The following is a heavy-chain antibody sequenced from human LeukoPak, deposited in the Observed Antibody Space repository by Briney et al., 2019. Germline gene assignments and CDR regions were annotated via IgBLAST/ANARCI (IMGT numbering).Heavy chain of an antibody. Sequence: GGSLRLSCAASGFTFSSYSMNWVRQAPGKGLEWVSSISGGSGYIYYADSVKGRFTISRDNAKNSLCLQINSLRPEDTAVYYCGRDSGAGGYFCYYYMDVWGKGTTVTVSS. V-gene: IGHV3-21*01. J-gene: IGHJ6*03. D-gene: IGHD3-10*01. CDR3: GRDSGAGGYFCYYYMDV. CDR2: ISGGSGYI. CDR1: GFTFSSYS.